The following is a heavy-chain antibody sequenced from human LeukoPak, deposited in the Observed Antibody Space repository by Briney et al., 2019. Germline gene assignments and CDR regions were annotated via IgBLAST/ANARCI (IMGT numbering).Heavy chain of an antibody. D-gene: IGHD3-22*01. CDR1: GFTFSSYA. V-gene: IGHV3-23*01. CDR3: ANTDYYDTSALDY. Sequence: GGSLRLSCAASGFTFSSYAMSWVRQAPGNGLEWVSAIRRTGGSTYYADSVKGRFTISRDNSKNTLYLQMNSLRAEDTAVYYCANTDYYDTSALDYWGQGTLVTVSS. CDR2: IRRTGGST. J-gene: IGHJ4*02.